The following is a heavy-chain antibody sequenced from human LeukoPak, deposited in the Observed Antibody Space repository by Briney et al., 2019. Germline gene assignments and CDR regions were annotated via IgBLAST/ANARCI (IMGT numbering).Heavy chain of an antibody. CDR2: ISGSGGST. V-gene: IGHV3-23*01. CDR3: AKDRAYPNDVFDI. J-gene: IGHJ3*02. Sequence: GGSLRLSCAASGFTFSSYGMSWVRQAPGKGREWVSAISGSGGSTYYADSVKGRFTISRDNSKKTLYLQMNSLRAEDTAVYYCAKDRAYPNDVFDIWGQGTMVTVSS. CDR1: GFTFSSYG. D-gene: IGHD2-21*01.